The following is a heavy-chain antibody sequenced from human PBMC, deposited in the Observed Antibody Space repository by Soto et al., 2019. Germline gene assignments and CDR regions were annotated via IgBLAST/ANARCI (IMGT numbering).Heavy chain of an antibody. CDR2: IKEDGSEE. Sequence: HLVESGGGLVQPGGSLRLSCATSGFTFNTYWMTWVRQAPGKGLEWVANIKEDGSEENYVESVKGRFTISRDNGKNSLFLQMNRLRREDSAVYYCVRSFSFDWLLFTLDYWGQGTLVSVSS. D-gene: IGHD3-9*01. CDR3: VRSFSFDWLLFTLDY. V-gene: IGHV3-7*01. CDR1: GFTFNTYW. J-gene: IGHJ4*02.